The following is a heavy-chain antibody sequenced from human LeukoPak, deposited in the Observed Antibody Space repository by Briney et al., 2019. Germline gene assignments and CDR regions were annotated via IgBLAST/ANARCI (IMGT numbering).Heavy chain of an antibody. D-gene: IGHD1-26*01. CDR3: GRNLYTMGSTDAFDI. J-gene: IGHJ3*02. CDR2: ISTSSIYI. CDR1: GFTFSSYS. Sequence: PGGSLRLSCAASGFTFSSYSMNWVRQAPGKGLEWVSSISTSSIYIYYADSVKGRFTISRDNAKNSLYLQMNSLRAEDTAVYYCGRNLYTMGSTDAFDIWGQGTMVTVSS. V-gene: IGHV3-21*01.